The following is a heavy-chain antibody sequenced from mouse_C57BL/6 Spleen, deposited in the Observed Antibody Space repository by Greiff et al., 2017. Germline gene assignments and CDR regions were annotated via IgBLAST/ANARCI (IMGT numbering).Heavy chain of an antibody. V-gene: IGHV1-15*01. D-gene: IGHD1-1*01. J-gene: IGHJ2*01. CDR2: IDPETGGT. CDR3: TSDSGSSSYFDC. Sequence: QVQLQQSGAELVRPGASVTLSCKASGYTFTDYEMHWVKQTPVHGLEWIGAIDPETGGTAYNQKFKGKAILTADKSSSTAYMELRSLTSVDSAVYYWTSDSGSSSYFDCWGQGTTLTFSS. CDR1: GYTFTDYE.